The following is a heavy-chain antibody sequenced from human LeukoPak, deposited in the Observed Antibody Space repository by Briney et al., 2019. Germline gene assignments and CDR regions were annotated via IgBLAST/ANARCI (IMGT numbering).Heavy chain of an antibody. CDR2: IWYDGSNK. V-gene: IGHV3-33*01. J-gene: IGHJ4*02. Sequence: GGSLRLSCAASGFTFSSYGMHWVRQAPGKGLEWVAVIWYDGSNKYYADSVKGRFTISRDNSKNTLYLQMNSLRAEDTAVYYCASGGGYAYQLPFDYWGQGTLVTVSS. D-gene: IGHD2-2*01. CDR1: GFTFSSYG. CDR3: ASGGGYAYQLPFDY.